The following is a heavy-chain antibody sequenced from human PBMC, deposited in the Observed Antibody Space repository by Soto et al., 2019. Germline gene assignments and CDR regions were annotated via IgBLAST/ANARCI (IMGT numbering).Heavy chain of an antibody. D-gene: IGHD3-22*01. CDR3: AHRRSTYYYDSTFDP. J-gene: IGHJ5*02. CDR2: IYWDDDK. V-gene: IGHV2-5*02. Sequence: QITLKESGPTLVKPTQTLTLTCTFSGFSLSTSGVGVGWIRQPPGKALEWLALIYWDDDKRYSPSLKSRLTTTKDSSKNQVVLTMTNMDPLDTATYNGAHRRSTYYYDSTFDPWGQGTLVTVSS. CDR1: GFSLSTSGVG.